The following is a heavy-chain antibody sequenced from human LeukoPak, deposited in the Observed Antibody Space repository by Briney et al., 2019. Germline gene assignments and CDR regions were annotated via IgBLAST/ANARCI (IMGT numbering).Heavy chain of an antibody. D-gene: IGHD3-22*01. V-gene: IGHV3-23*01. CDR2: ISGSGGST. J-gene: IGHJ4*02. CDR1: GFTFSSYA. Sequence: GGTLRLSCAASGFTFSSYAMSWVRQAPGKGLEWVSAISGSGGSTYYADSVKGRFTISRDNSKNTLYLQMNSLRAEDTAVYYCAKDYYYDSSGYYSPFDYWGQGNLVTVSS. CDR3: AKDYYYDSSGYYSPFDY.